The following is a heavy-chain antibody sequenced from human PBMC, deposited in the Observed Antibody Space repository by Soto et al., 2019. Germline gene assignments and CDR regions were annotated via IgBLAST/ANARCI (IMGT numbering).Heavy chain of an antibody. CDR1: GGSFSCYY. Sequence: KASVTLSLTCAVHGGSFSCYYWTWIRQPPGKGLEWIGDINHSGSTNYNSSLKSRVTISVDTSENQLSLKLRSVTAADTAVYYCAXEEVLQWFTRGYYGMDVWGQGTTVTVSS. D-gene: IGHD2-2*01. CDR3: AXEEVLQWFTRGYYGMDV. J-gene: IGHJ6*02. CDR2: INHSGST. V-gene: IGHV4-34*01.